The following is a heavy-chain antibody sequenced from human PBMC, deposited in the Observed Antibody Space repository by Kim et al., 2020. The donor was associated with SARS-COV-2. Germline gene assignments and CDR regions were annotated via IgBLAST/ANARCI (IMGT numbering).Heavy chain of an antibody. Sequence: YSPSFQGQDTISADKSISTAYLQWSSLKASDTAMYYCARHPESLKGAFDIWGQGTMVTVSS. CDR3: ARHPESLKGAFDI. V-gene: IGHV5-51*01. J-gene: IGHJ3*02.